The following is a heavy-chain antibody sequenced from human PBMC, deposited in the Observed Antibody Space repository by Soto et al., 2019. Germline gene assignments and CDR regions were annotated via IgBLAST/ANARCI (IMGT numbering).Heavy chain of an antibody. J-gene: IGHJ6*03. CDR3: AKDGSGGSPYYYMDV. D-gene: IGHD2-15*01. Sequence: EVQLLESGGGLVQPGGSLRLSCAASGFTFSSDAMSWVRQAPGKGLEWVSAISGSGGSTYYADSVKGRFTISRDNSKNTLYLQMNSLRADDTAVYYCAKDGSGGSPYYYMDVWGKGTTVTVSS. CDR2: ISGSGGST. V-gene: IGHV3-23*01. CDR1: GFTFSSDA.